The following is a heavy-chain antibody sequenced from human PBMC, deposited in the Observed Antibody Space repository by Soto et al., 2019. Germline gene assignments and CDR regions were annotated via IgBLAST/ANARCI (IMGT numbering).Heavy chain of an antibody. CDR1: GFSFGVYN. CDR3: ARVVYFDRSAYGL. D-gene: IGHD3-22*01. V-gene: IGHV3-21*06. Sequence: PGGSLRLSCAASGFSFGVYNINWVRQAPGKGLEWVSSISGDSNYIYYADSVQGRFTISRDNTKNSVYLQMSSLRAEDTAVYYCARVVYFDRSAYGLWGQGTMVTVSS. CDR2: ISGDSNYI. J-gene: IGHJ3*01.